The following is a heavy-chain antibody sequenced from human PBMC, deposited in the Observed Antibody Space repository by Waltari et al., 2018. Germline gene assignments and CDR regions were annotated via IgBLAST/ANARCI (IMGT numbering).Heavy chain of an antibody. J-gene: IGHJ2*01. CDR2: IRSKANSYAT. CDR1: GVTFTCPL. V-gene: IGHV3-73*02. CDR3: TLRGFDL. D-gene: IGHD3-10*01. Sequence: LGGFGGGLGQPWGVLNISLADHGVTFTCPLIAWVRQASGKGLEVVGRIRSKANSYATAYAASVKGRFTISRDDSKNTAYLQMNSLKTEDTAVYYCTLRGFDLWGRGTLVTVSS.